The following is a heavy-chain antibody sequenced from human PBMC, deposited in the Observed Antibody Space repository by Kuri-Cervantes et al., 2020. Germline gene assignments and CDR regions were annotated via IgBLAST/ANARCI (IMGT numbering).Heavy chain of an antibody. D-gene: IGHD3-3*01. CDR2: IKQDGSER. Sequence: GGSLRLSCEVSGLSFRSYWMSWVRQAPGKGLEWVANIKQDGSERNYGNPVRGRFTISRDNAKNSLYLQMNSLRAEDTAVYYCARDGRFLEWGNQGIMDVWGQGTTVTVSS. CDR3: ARDGRFLEWGNQGIMDV. V-gene: IGHV3-7*01. CDR1: GLSFRSYW. J-gene: IGHJ6*01.